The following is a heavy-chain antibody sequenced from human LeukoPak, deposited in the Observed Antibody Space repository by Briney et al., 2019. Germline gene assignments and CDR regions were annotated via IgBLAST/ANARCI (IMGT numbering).Heavy chain of an antibody. D-gene: IGHD1-7*01. CDR2: IYYSGST. V-gene: IGHV4-59*11. CDR3: ARATNWNYYWFEL. J-gene: IGHJ5*02. Sequence: PSQTLSLTCTVSGRSISSHYWSWIRQPPGKGLEWIGYIYYSGSTNYNPSLKSRVTISVDTSKNQFSLELSSVTGADTAVYYCARATNWNYYWFELWGQRTVVSVSS. CDR1: GRSISSHY.